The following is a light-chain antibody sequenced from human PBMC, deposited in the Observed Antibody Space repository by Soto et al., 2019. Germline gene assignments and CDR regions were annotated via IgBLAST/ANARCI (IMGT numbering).Light chain of an antibody. CDR2: DVS. J-gene: IGLJ1*01. V-gene: IGLV2-11*01. CDR1: SSDVGDYNS. Sequence: QDARTQPRSVSGSPGQAVTFSCIGTSSDVGDYNSVSWYQQHPGKAPKLMIYDVSKRPSGVPDRFSGSKSGNTASLTISGLQAEDEADYYCCSYVGGYSYVFGIGTKVTVL. CDR3: CSYVGGYSYV.